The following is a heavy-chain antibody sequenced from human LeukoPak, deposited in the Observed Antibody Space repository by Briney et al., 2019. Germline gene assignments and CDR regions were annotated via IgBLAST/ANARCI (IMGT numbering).Heavy chain of an antibody. J-gene: IGHJ4*02. D-gene: IGHD6-25*01. CDR2: VYYGRSP. V-gene: IGHV4-39*02. CDR1: GDSISRSTYY. Sequence: SETLSLTCTVSGDSISRSTYYWAWLRQPPGKGLEWIGSVYYGRSPYYNPSLESRATISVDTSKNHFSLKMSSVTAADTAVYYCARSSGTGTFSYWGQGTLVTVSS. CDR3: ARSSGTGTFSY.